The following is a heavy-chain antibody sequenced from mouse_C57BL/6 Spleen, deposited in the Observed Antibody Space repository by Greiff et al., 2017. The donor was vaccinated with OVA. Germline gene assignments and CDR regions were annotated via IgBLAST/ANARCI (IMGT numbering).Heavy chain of an antibody. Sequence: VQLQQSGPELVKPGASVKISCKASGYSFTDYNMNWVKQSNGKSLEWFGVINPNYGTTSYNQKFKGKATLTVDHSSSTAYMQLNSLTSEDSSVYYCARAIYYGSSYDAMDYWGQGTSVTVSS. CDR1: GYSFTDYN. CDR2: INPNYGTT. J-gene: IGHJ4*01. V-gene: IGHV1-39*01. D-gene: IGHD1-1*01. CDR3: ARAIYYGSSYDAMDY.